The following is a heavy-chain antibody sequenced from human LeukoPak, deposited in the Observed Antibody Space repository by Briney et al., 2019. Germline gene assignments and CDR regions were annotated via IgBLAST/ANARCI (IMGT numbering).Heavy chain of an antibody. J-gene: IGHJ4*02. D-gene: IGHD5-18*01. Sequence: GTSLRLSCAAAGFTFSNYAMHWVRQAPGKGLEWVAVISYDGTNEYYADSVKGRLTISRDNSKNTLYLQMNSLRAEDTAVYYCAKAVQSWLRGRLDYWGQGMLVTVSS. CDR2: ISYDGTNE. V-gene: IGHV3-30-3*01. CDR3: AKAVQSWLRGRLDY. CDR1: GFTFSNYA.